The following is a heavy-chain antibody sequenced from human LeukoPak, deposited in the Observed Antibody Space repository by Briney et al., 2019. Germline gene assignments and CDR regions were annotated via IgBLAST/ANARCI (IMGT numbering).Heavy chain of an antibody. Sequence: SETLSLTCTVSGGSISSYYWSWIRQPPAKGLEWVGYIYYSGSTNYNPSLKSRVTISVDTSKNQFSLKLSSVTAADTAVYYCARTPMDSSSWYRFDYWGQGTLVTVSS. J-gene: IGHJ4*02. D-gene: IGHD6-13*01. V-gene: IGHV4-59*08. CDR3: ARTPMDSSSWYRFDY. CDR2: IYYSGST. CDR1: GGSISSYY.